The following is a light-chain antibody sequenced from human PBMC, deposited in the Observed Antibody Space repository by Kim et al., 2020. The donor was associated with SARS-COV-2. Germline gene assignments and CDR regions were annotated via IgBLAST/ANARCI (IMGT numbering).Light chain of an antibody. CDR3: QQYGSSPMYT. CDR1: QSVSSSY. Sequence: PGERATLSCRASQSVSSSYLAWYQQKPGQAPRLLIYGASSRATGIPDRFSGSGPGTDFTLTISRLEPEDFAVYYCQQYGSSPMYTFGQGTKLEIK. J-gene: IGKJ2*01. V-gene: IGKV3-20*01. CDR2: GAS.